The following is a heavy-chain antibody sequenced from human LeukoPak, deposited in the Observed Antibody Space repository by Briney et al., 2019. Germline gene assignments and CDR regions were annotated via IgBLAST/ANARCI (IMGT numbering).Heavy chain of an antibody. Sequence: PGRSLRLSCAASGFTFSSYAMHWVRQAPGKGLEWVAVISYDGSNKYYADSVKGRFTISRDNSKNTLYLQMNSLRAEDTAVYYCARESWSFDYWGQGTLVTDSS. CDR2: ISYDGSNK. J-gene: IGHJ4*02. CDR3: ARESWSFDY. D-gene: IGHD3-10*01. V-gene: IGHV3-30-3*01. CDR1: GFTFSSYA.